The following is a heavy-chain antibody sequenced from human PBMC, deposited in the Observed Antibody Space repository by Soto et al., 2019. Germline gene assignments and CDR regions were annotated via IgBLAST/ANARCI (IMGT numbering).Heavy chain of an antibody. Sequence: SETLSLTCTVSGGAISRYYWSWIRQPPGKGLEWIGYMYNTGSTVYNPSFKSRVTISVDTSKNQFSLKLSSVTAADTAVYYCASSNIAATGFYYYGMDVWGRGTTVTVSS. J-gene: IGHJ6*02. CDR1: GGAISRYY. CDR3: ASSNIAATGFYYYGMDV. CDR2: MYNTGST. V-gene: IGHV4-59*01. D-gene: IGHD6-13*01.